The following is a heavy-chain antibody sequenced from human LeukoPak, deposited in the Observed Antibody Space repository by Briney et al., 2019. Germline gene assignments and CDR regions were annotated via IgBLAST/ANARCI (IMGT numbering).Heavy chain of an antibody. Sequence: GGSLRLSCAASGFTFSSYWMSWVRQAPGKGLEWVANITQDGSEKYYVDSVKGRFTISRDNAKNSLYLQMNSLRAEDTAVYYCARVSEVAAAGTGFGDWFDPWGQGTLVTVSS. J-gene: IGHJ5*02. D-gene: IGHD6-13*01. CDR1: GFTFSSYW. CDR3: ARVSEVAAAGTGFGDWFDP. V-gene: IGHV3-7*05. CDR2: ITQDGSEK.